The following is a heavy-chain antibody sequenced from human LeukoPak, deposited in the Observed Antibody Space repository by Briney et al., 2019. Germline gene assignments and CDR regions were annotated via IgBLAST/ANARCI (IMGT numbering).Heavy chain of an antibody. J-gene: IGHJ6*03. CDR3: ASLLYGEHPTSWYYMDV. D-gene: IGHD4-17*01. CDR1: GYTFTSYT. V-gene: IGHV1-3*03. CDR2: INTGNGNT. Sequence: ASVKVSCKASGYTFTSYTMHWVRQAPGQRLEWMGWINTGNGNTKYSQEFQGRVTITRDTSASTAYMELSSLRSEDTAVYYCASLLYGEHPTSWYYMDVWGKGTTVTVSS.